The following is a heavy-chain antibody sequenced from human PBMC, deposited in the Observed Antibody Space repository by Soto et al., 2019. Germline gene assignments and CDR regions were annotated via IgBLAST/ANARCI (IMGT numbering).Heavy chain of an antibody. J-gene: IGHJ4*02. CDR2: INPNSGGT. Sequence: ASVKVSCKASGYTFTGYYMHWVRQAPGQGLEWMGWINPNSGGTNYAQKFQGRVTMTRDTSISTAYMELSRLRPDDTAVYYCASRPSVLGVPAVDYWGQGTLVTVSS. CDR3: ASRPSVLGVPAVDY. V-gene: IGHV1-2*02. CDR1: GYTFTGYY. D-gene: IGHD2-2*01.